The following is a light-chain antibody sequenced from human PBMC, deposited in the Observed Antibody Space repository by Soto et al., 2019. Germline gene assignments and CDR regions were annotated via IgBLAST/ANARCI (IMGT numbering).Light chain of an antibody. CDR2: LGS. V-gene: IGKV2-28*01. CDR1: QSLLHSNGYNY. J-gene: IGKJ2*01. Sequence: DIVMTQSPLSLPVTPGEPASISCRSSQSLLHSNGYNYLDWYLQKPGQSPQLLIYLGSNRASGVPDRFSGSGSGIDFTLKISRVEAEDVGVYYCMQALQTTYTFGQGTKREIK. CDR3: MQALQTTYT.